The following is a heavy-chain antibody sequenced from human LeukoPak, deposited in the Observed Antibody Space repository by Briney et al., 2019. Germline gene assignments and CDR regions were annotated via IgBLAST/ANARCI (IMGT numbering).Heavy chain of an antibody. CDR2: IYHSGST. CDR1: GGSISSGGYS. D-gene: IGHD4-11*01. CDR3: ARGLRNYGGVGGMDV. J-gene: IGHJ6*02. V-gene: IGHV4-30-2*01. Sequence: NSSETLSLTCAVSGGSISSGGYSWSWIRQPPGKGLEWIGYIYHSGSTYYNPSLKSRVTISVDTSKNQFSLKLSSVTAADTAVYYCARGLRNYGGVGGMDVWGQGTTVTVSS.